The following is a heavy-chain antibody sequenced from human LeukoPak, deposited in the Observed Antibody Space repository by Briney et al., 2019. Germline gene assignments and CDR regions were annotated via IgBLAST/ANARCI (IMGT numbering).Heavy chain of an antibody. V-gene: IGHV3-21*01. D-gene: IGHD6-13*01. CDR3: ARDRYSGSWYSIYYYGMDV. J-gene: IGHJ6*02. Sequence: GGSLRLSCAASGFTFSSYSMNWLLQAPGKGLEWVSSISSSSSYIYYADSVKGRFTISRDNAKNSLYLQMNSLRAEDTAVYYCARDRYSGSWYSIYYYGMDVWGQGTTVTVSS. CDR2: ISSSSSYI. CDR1: GFTFSSYS.